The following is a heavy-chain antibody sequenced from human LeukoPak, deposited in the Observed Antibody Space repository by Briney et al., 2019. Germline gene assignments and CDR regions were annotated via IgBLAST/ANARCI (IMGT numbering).Heavy chain of an antibody. D-gene: IGHD3-22*01. CDR2: MNPNSGNT. CDR3: ARGRVHYDSSAVFDY. CDR1: GYTFTSYA. V-gene: IGHV1-8*03. Sequence: ASVKVSCKASGYTFTSYAMNWVRQATGQGLEWMGWMNPNSGNTGYAQKFQGRVTITSNTSISTAYMELSSLRSEDTAVYYCARGRVHYDSSAVFDYWGQGTLVTVSS. J-gene: IGHJ4*02.